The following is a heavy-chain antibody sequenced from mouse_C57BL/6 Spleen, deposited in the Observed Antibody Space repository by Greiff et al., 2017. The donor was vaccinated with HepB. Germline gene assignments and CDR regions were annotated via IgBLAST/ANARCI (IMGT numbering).Heavy chain of an antibody. J-gene: IGHJ3*01. V-gene: IGHV1-52*01. CDR1: GYTFTSYW. D-gene: IGHD2-1*01. CDR2: IDPSDSET. Sequence: VQLQQPGAELVRPGSSVKLSCKASGYTFTSYWMHWVKQRPIQGLEWIGNIDPSDSETHYNQKFKDKATLTVDKSSSTAYMQLSSLTSEDSAVYYCARDGNYVDWFAYWGQGTLVTVSA. CDR3: ARDGNYVDWFAY.